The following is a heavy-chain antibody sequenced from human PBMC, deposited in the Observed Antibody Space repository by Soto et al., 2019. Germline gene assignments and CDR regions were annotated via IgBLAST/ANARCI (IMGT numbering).Heavy chain of an antibody. V-gene: IGHV3-7*05. J-gene: IGHJ6*02. CDR3: ASEFAIAARPELYYYYYGMDV. CDR2: IKQDGSEK. D-gene: IGHD6-6*01. Sequence: GGSLRLSCAASGFTFSSYWMSWVRQAPGKGLEWVANIKQDGSEKYYVDSVKGRLTISRDNAKNSLYLQMNSLRAEDTAVYYCASEFAIAARPELYYYYYGMDVWGQGTTVTVSS. CDR1: GFTFSSYW.